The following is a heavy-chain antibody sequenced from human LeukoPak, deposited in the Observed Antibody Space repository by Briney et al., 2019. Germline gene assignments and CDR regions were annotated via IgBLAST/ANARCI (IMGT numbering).Heavy chain of an antibody. V-gene: IGHV4-59*08. CDR2: IYYSGST. D-gene: IGHD6-19*01. J-gene: IGHJ4*02. CDR1: GGSISSHY. Sequence: SETLSLTCTVSGGSISSHYWSWIRQPPGKGLEWSGYIYYSGSTNYNPPLKSRVTISVDTSKNQFSLKLSSVTAADTAVYYCATEFVGTTVAGVFDYWGQGTLVPVSS. CDR3: ATEFVGTTVAGVFDY.